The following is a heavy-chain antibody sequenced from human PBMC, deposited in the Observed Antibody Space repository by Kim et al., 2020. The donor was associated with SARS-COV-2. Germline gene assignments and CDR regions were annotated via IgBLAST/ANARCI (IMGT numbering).Heavy chain of an antibody. CDR2: STI. J-gene: IGHJ4*02. CDR3: ARDQSDGGY. Sequence: STIYYADSVKGRFTISRDNAKNSLYLQMNSLRDEDTAVYYCARDQSDGGYWGQGTLVTVSS. V-gene: IGHV3-48*02.